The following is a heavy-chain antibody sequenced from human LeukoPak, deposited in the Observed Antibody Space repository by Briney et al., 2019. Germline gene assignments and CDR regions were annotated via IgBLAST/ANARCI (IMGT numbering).Heavy chain of an antibody. CDR2: ISGSGGST. Sequence: PGGALRLSCAASGFTFSSYAMSWGRHAPGKWREWVSAISGSGGSTYYANSAKGRFTISRDNSKNTLYFQMNSLRTAYKAAYYYSKDQALGYVNLWGRGTPGTVS. CDR3: SKDQALGYVNL. V-gene: IGHV3-23*01. D-gene: IGHD2-15*01. J-gene: IGHJ2*01. CDR1: GFTFSSYA.